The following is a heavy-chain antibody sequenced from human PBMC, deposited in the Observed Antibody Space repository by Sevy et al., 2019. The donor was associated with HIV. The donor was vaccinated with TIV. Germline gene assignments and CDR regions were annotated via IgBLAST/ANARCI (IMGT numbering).Heavy chain of an antibody. CDR2: IYHSGST. CDR1: GGSISSSSYY. CDR3: ARLGYGDYAGMFDY. Sequence: SETLSLTCTVSGGSISSSSYYWGCIRQPPGKGLEWIGSIYHSGSTFYNPSLRSRVTMSVDMSKNQFSLKVSSVTAADTAVYYCARLGYGDYAGMFDYWGQGTLVTVSS. J-gene: IGHJ4*02. V-gene: IGHV4-39*01. D-gene: IGHD4-17*01.